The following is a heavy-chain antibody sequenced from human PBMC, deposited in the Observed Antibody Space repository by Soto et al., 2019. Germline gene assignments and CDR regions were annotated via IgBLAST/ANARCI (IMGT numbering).Heavy chain of an antibody. J-gene: IGHJ4*02. CDR2: ISGSGGST. CDR1: GFTFSSYA. D-gene: IGHD3-9*01. CDR3: AATFLTIFPSFDY. Sequence: LRLSCAASGFTFSSYAMSWVRQAPGKGLEWVSAISGSGGSTYYEDSVKGRFTISRDNSKNTLYLQMNSLRAEDTAVYYCAATFLTIFPSFDYWGQGTLVTVSS. V-gene: IGHV3-23*01.